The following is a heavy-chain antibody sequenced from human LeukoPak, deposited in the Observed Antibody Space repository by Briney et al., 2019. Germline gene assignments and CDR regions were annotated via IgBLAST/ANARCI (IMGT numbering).Heavy chain of an antibody. CDR2: IRSKAYGGTT. Sequence: GGSLRLSCTASGFTFGDYAMSWLRQAPGKGLEWVGFIRSKAYGGTTEYAASVKGRFTISRDDSKSIAYLQMNSLKTEDTAVYYCTRDLWSLAKPTRDYDILTVGQGGDYWGQGTLVTVSS. CDR1: GFTFGDYA. CDR3: TRDLWSLAKPTRDYDILTVGQGGDY. J-gene: IGHJ4*02. D-gene: IGHD3-9*01. V-gene: IGHV3-49*03.